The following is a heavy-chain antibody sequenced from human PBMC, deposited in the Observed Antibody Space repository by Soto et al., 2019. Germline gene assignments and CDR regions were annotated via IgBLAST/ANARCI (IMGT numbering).Heavy chain of an antibody. J-gene: IGHJ3*02. CDR3: ARYPYTSYCSDGSCSYDAFDI. D-gene: IGHD2-15*01. V-gene: IGHV1-8*01. CDR1: GYSFTSYD. Sequence: QVQMVQSGAEVKKPGASVKVSCRASGYSFTSYDVNWVRQATGQGLEWMGWMNPNSGNTAFAEKFQGGVTMTRDTPISTAYMERSGLTSEDTAVYYCARYPYTSYCSDGSCSYDAFDIWGQGTVFTVSS. CDR2: MNPNSGNT.